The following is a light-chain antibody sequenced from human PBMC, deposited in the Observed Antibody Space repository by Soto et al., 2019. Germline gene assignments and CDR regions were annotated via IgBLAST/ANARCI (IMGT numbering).Light chain of an antibody. CDR2: GAS. J-gene: IGKJ1*01. CDR1: QSIFSNY. V-gene: IGKV3-20*01. Sequence: EVMLTQSPGTLSLSPGERATLSCRASQSIFSNYLAWYQQKSGQAPRLLIYGASNRATGIPDRFSGSGSGTDFTLTLSSLEPEDFAVYYCQQYGTSPRTFGQGTKVEFK. CDR3: QQYGTSPRT.